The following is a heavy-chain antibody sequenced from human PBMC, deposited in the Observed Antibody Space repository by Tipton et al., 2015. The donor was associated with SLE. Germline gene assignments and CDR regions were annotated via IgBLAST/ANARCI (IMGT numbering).Heavy chain of an antibody. J-gene: IGHJ3*01. Sequence: TLSLTCTIYAGSFSGYRWSWIRQPPGKGLEWIGEVNYSGDTNYNPSVKSQLTISIDTSRNQLSRQVPSVTAADTAVYYCARGVAHYWDYGSFDGWGQGTMGAVSS. CDR3: ARGVAHYWDYGSFDG. CDR1: AGSFSGYR. D-gene: IGHD1-7*01. V-gene: IGHV4-34*01. CDR2: VNYSGDT.